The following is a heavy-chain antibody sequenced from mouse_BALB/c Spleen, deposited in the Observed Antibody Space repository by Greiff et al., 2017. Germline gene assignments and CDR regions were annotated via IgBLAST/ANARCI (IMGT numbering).Heavy chain of an antibody. Sequence: VQLQQSGAELVRPGASVTLSCKASGYTFTDYEMHWVKQTPVHGLEWIGAIDPETGGTAYNQKFKGKATLTADKSSSTAYMELRSLTSEDSAVYYCTRRGTYFDYWGQGTTLTVSS. CDR2: IDPETGGT. CDR1: GYTFTDYE. CDR3: TRRGTYFDY. J-gene: IGHJ2*01. D-gene: IGHD3-3*01. V-gene: IGHV1-15*01.